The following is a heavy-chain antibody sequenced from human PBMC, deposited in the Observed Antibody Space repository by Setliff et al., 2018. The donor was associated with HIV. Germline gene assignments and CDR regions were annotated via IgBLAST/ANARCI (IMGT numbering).Heavy chain of an antibody. Sequence: SETLSLTCAVSGGSISSSNWWSWVRQPPGKGLEWIGEIYHSGSTNYNPSLKSRVTITADESTTTVYMEMSRLTSEDTAIYYCARSNLEYYYDFSGPWGTWGQGTLVTVSS. CDR3: ARSNLEYYYDFSGPWGT. V-gene: IGHV4-4*02. J-gene: IGHJ5*02. D-gene: IGHD3-22*01. CDR1: GGSISSSNW. CDR2: IYHSGST.